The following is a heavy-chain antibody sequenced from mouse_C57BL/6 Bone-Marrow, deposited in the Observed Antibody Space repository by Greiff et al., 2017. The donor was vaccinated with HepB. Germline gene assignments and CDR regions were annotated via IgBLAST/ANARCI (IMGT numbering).Heavy chain of an antibody. Sequence: VQLQQSGPELVKPGASVKISCKASGYSFTSYYIHWVKQRPGQGLEWIGWIYPGSGNTKYNEKFKGKATLTADTASSTAYMQLSSLTSEDSAVYYCARDSYFPMDYWGQGTSVTVTS. CDR3: ARDSYFPMDY. CDR1: GYSFTSYY. V-gene: IGHV1-66*01. D-gene: IGHD2-12*01. CDR2: IYPGSGNT. J-gene: IGHJ4*01.